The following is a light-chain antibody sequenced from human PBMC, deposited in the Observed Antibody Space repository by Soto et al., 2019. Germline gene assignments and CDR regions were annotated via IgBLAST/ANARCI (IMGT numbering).Light chain of an antibody. J-gene: IGLJ1*01. CDR1: SSDVGGYRY. Sequence: QSVLTQPPSASGSPGQSVTISCTGTSSDVGGYRYVSWYQQHPGKAPKLIIYEVSKRPSGVPDRFSGSKSGNTASLTVSGLQAEDEADYYCNSYAGGSYVFGTGTRSPS. CDR2: EVS. CDR3: NSYAGGSYV. V-gene: IGLV2-8*01.